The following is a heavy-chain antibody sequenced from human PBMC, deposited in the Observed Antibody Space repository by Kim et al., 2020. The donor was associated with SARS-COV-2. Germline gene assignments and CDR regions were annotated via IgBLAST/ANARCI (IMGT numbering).Heavy chain of an antibody. CDR1: GYTFTSYG. D-gene: IGHD2-21*02. CDR2: ISAYNGNT. J-gene: IGHJ4*02. V-gene: IGHV1-18*01. Sequence: ASVKVSCKASGYTFTSYGISWVRQAPGQGLEWMGWISAYNGNTNYAQKLQGRVTMTTDTSTSTAYMELRSLRSDDTAVYYCAGVAGIVVVTWGDYWGQGTLVTVSS. CDR3: AGVAGIVVVTWGDY.